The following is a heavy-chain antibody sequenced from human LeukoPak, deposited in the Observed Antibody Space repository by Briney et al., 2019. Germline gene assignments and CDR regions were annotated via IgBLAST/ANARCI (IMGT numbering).Heavy chain of an antibody. J-gene: IGHJ4*02. CDR2: ISGSGGST. CDR1: GFTFRSYA. V-gene: IGHV3-23*01. Sequence: GGSLRLSCAASGFTFRSYAMNWVRQAPGKGLEWVSSISGSGGSTYYADSVKGRFTISRDNSKNTLYLQMNSLRAEDTAVYYCAKVAIVGAFFDYWGQGTLVTVSS. CDR3: AKVAIVGAFFDY. D-gene: IGHD1-26*01.